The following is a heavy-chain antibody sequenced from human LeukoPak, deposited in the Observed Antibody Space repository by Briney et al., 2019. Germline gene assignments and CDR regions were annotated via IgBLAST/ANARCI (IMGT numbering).Heavy chain of an antibody. CDR2: INHSGST. CDR1: GGSFSGYY. D-gene: IGHD5-24*01. J-gene: IGHJ4*02. CDR3: ARGSRDGYNYRY. Sequence: SETLSLTCAVYGGSFSGYYWCWIRQPPGKGLEWIGEINHSGSTNYNPSLKSRVTISVDTSKNQFSLKLSSVTAADTAVYYCARGSRDGYNYRYWGQGTLVTVSS. V-gene: IGHV4-34*01.